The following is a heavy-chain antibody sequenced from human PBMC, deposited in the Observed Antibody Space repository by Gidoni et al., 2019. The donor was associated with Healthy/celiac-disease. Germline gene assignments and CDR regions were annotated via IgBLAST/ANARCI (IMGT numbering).Heavy chain of an antibody. J-gene: IGHJ4*02. CDR2: ISYEGSNK. D-gene: IGHD5-12*01. CDR3: ARDLGIVATISALRPDY. Sequence: QVQLVESGGGVVQPGRSLRLSCAASGFTFSSYAMHWVRQAPGKGLGWVAVISYEGSNKNYADPVKGRFTISRDNSKNTLYLQMNRLRAEDTAVYYCARDLGIVATISALRPDYWGQGTLVTVSS. V-gene: IGHV3-30-3*01. CDR1: GFTFSSYA.